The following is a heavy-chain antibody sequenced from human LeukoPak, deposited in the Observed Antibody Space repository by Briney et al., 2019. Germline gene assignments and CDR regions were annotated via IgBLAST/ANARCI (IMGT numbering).Heavy chain of an antibody. J-gene: IGHJ3*02. Sequence: PGGSLRLSCAASGFTFSSYSMNWVRQAPGKGLEWVSYISSSSSTIYYADSVKGRFTISRDNAKNSLYLQMNSLRAEDTAVYCCARDRSVARWLVYAFDIWGQGTMVTVSS. V-gene: IGHV3-48*01. CDR3: ARDRSVARWLVYAFDI. CDR2: ISSSSSTI. D-gene: IGHD6-19*01. CDR1: GFTFSSYS.